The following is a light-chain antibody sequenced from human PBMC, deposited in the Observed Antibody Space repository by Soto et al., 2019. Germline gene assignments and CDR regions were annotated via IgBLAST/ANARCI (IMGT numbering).Light chain of an antibody. Sequence: EIVLTQSPGTLSLSPGERPTLSCRSSQTVSSSYLAWYQQKPGQAPRLLIYGASTRATGIPDRFSGSGSGAEFTLTIRRLKSEDLAVYYCQQYNNWPERTFGQGNKVDI. V-gene: IGKV3-20*01. CDR1: QTVSSSY. CDR2: GAS. CDR3: QQYNNWPERT. J-gene: IGKJ1*01.